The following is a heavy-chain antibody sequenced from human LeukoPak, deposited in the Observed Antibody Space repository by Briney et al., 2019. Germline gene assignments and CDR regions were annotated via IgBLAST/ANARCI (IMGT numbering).Heavy chain of an antibody. Sequence: PGGSLRLSCAASGFTFSSYSMNWVRQAPGKGLEWVAVISYDGSNKYYADSVKGRFTISRDNSKNTLYLQMNSLRAEDTAVYYCARGGYSMLVQDNWFDPWGQGTLVTVSS. V-gene: IGHV3-30*03. CDR3: ARGGYSMLVQDNWFDP. J-gene: IGHJ5*02. CDR2: ISYDGSNK. CDR1: GFTFSSYS. D-gene: IGHD6-13*01.